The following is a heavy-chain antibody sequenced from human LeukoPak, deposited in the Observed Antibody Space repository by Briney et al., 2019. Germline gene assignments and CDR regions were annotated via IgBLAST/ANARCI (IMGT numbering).Heavy chain of an antibody. Sequence: PGRSLRLSCAASGFTFSRFGMHWVRQAPGKGLEWVAVISYDGSNKYYVDSVKGRFTISRDNSKNTLYLQMNSLRAEDTAVYYCAKDLFYYYDSSGYYHGLPFDYWGQGTLVTVSS. CDR1: GFTFSRFG. J-gene: IGHJ4*02. CDR2: ISYDGSNK. CDR3: AKDLFYYYDSSGYYHGLPFDY. V-gene: IGHV3-30*18. D-gene: IGHD3-22*01.